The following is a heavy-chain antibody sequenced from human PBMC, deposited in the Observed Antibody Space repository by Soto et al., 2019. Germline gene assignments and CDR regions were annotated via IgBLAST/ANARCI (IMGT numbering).Heavy chain of an antibody. V-gene: IGHV5-10-1*01. J-gene: IGHJ6*02. CDR3: ALRPFVVVPAASLLYGMDV. Sequence: GESLKISFKGSGYSFTSYWISWVRQMPGKGLEWMGRIDPSDSYTNYSPSFQGHVTISADKSISTAYLQWSSLKASDTAMYYCALRPFVVVPAASLLYGMDVWGQGTTVTVSS. CDR1: GYSFTSYW. D-gene: IGHD2-2*01. CDR2: IDPSDSYT.